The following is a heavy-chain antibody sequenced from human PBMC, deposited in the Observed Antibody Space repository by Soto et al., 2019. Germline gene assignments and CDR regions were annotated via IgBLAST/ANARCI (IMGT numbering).Heavy chain of an antibody. CDR3: AREGYYDSSGYYSSAFDI. CDR2: IIPIFGTA. D-gene: IGHD3-22*01. V-gene: IGHV1-69*13. CDR1: GGTFMSYA. J-gene: IGHJ3*02. Sequence: ASVEVCFEASGGTFMSYAIGWVRQGPGQGLEWMGGIIPIFGTANYAQKFQGRVTITADESTSTAYMELSSLRSEDTAVYYCAREGYYDSSGYYSSAFDIWGQGTMVTVSS.